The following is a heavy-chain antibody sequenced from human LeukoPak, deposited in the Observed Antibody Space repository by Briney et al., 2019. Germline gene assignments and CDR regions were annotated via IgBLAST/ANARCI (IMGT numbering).Heavy chain of an antibody. D-gene: IGHD5-18*01. CDR1: GYSISSGYH. CDR2: IYRSGST. Sequence: SETLSLTXSVSGYSISSGYHWGWIRQPPGKGLEWIGSIYRSGSTYYNPSLRSRVTISVDTSKNQFSLKLSSVTAADTAVYYCARHVVQLWLFDYWGQGTLVTVSS. CDR3: ARHVVQLWLFDY. J-gene: IGHJ4*02. V-gene: IGHV4-38-2*02.